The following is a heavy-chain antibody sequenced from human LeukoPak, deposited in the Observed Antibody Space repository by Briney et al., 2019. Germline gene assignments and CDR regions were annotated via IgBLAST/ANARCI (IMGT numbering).Heavy chain of an antibody. V-gene: IGHV3-74*01. J-gene: IGHJ4*02. D-gene: IGHD3-9*01. CDR1: GFTLSGHW. CDR3: APDLRGTDWSLDY. CDR2: INSDESTT. Sequence: GGSLRLSCVASGFTLSGHWMHWVRQAPGKGLVWVSRINSDESTTVYADSVKGRFTMSRDNSKNTLFLQMNSLRAEDTAIYYCAPDLRGTDWSLDYWGQGTLVTVSS.